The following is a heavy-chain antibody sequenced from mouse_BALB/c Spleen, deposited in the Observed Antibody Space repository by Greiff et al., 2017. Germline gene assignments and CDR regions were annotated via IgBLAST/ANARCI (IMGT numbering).Heavy chain of an antibody. V-gene: IGHV1-69*02. Sequence: QVQLQQPGAELVKPGASVKLSCTASGYTFTSYWMHWVKQRPGQGLEWIGEIDPSDSYTNYNQKFKGKATLTVDKSSSTAYMQLSSLTSEDSAVYYCARQFFYDGYYGFAYWGQGTLVTVSA. J-gene: IGHJ3*01. CDR1: GYTFTSYW. CDR3: ARQFFYDGYYGFAY. D-gene: IGHD2-3*01. CDR2: IDPSDSYT.